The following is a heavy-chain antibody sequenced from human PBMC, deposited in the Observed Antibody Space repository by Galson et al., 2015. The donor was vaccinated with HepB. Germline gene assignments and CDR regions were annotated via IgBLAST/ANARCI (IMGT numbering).Heavy chain of an antibody. Sequence: TLSLTCTVSGGSISSGGYYWSWIRQHPGKGLEWIGYIYYSGSTYYNPSLKSRVTISVDTSKNQFSLKLSSVTAADTAVYYCARGSYGDYVGYYYYYGMDVWGQGTTVTVSS. CDR1: GGSISSGGYY. D-gene: IGHD4-17*01. CDR3: ARGSYGDYVGYYYYYGMDV. CDR2: IYYSGST. V-gene: IGHV4-31*03. J-gene: IGHJ6*02.